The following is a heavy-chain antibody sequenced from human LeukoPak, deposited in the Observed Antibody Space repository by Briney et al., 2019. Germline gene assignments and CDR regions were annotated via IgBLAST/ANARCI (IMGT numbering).Heavy chain of an antibody. CDR2: INHSGST. CDR1: GGSFSGYC. V-gene: IGHV4-34*01. CDR3: ARADSSGWPIDY. D-gene: IGHD6-19*01. J-gene: IGHJ4*02. Sequence: PSETLSLTCAVYGGSFSGYCWSWIRQPPGKGLEWIGEINHSGSTNYNPSLKSRVTISVDTSKNQFSLKLSSVTAADTAVYYCARADSSGWPIDYWGQGTLVTVSS.